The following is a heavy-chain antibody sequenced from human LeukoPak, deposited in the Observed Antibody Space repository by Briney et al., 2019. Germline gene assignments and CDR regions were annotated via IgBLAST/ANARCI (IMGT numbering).Heavy chain of an antibody. D-gene: IGHD3-10*01. V-gene: IGHV4-4*07. Sequence: PSETLSLTCTVSGGSISSYYWSWLRQPAGKGLEWIGRIYTSGSTNYNPSLKSRVTMSVDTSKNQFSLKLSSVTAADTAVYYCARLGDYYGSGSPVDYWGQGTLVTVSS. CDR3: ARLGDYYGSGSPVDY. CDR1: GGSISSYY. J-gene: IGHJ4*02. CDR2: IYTSGST.